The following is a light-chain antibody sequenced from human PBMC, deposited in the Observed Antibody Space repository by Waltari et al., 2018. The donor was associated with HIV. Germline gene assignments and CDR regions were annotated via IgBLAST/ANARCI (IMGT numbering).Light chain of an antibody. Sequence: QSALTQPASVSGSPGQSVTISCTGTSSDIGGHSFVSWYPRHPGKAPKLLSYDGNLRASGGSDRCSASRSGTTAWPTISGLQADDEADDVCSSYSSTSSYVLGAGTSVIVL. CDR1: SSDIGGHSF. V-gene: IGLV2-14*03. J-gene: IGLJ1*01. CDR2: DGN. CDR3: SSYSSTSSYV.